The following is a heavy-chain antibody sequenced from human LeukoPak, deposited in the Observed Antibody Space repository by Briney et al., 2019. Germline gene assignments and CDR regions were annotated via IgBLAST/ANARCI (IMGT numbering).Heavy chain of an antibody. Sequence: QSGGSLRLSCAASGSTFSSNAMSWVRQPPGKGLEWVSAISGSGGSTYYADSVKGRFTISTDNSKNTLYLQMNSLRAEDTAVYYCAKTDLEWLFDYWGQGTLVTVSS. V-gene: IGHV3-23*01. CDR1: GSTFSSNA. CDR3: AKTDLEWLFDY. CDR2: ISGSGGST. D-gene: IGHD5-12*01. J-gene: IGHJ4*02.